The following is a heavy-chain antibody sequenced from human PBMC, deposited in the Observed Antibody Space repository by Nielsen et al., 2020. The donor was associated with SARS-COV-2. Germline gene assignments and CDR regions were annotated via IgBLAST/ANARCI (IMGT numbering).Heavy chain of an antibody. J-gene: IGHJ6*02. V-gene: IGHV3-30*04. CDR3: ARARDIVATFLGMDV. D-gene: IGHD5-12*01. Sequence: GESLKISCTASGFTFSSYAMHWVRQAPGKGLEWVAVISYDGSNKYYADSVEGRFTISRDNSKNTLFLQMNSLRAGDTAVYYCARARDIVATFLGMDVWGPGTTVTVSS. CDR2: ISYDGSNK. CDR1: GFTFSSYA.